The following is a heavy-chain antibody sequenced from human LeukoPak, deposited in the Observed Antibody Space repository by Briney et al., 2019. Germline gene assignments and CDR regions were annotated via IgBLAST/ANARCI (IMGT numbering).Heavy chain of an antibody. CDR3: SRGSDESKTGDS. D-gene: IGHD3-9*01. CDR1: GGSFSNYY. CDR2: IHTYGFT. Sequence: SETLSLTCAVSGGSFSNYYWSWIRQPPGKGLEWIGEIHTYGFTNFNPSLKSQVSISVDTSNTQFSLKLTSVTAADTDVYYCSRGSDESKTGDSWGQGSLVTVSS. J-gene: IGHJ4*02. V-gene: IGHV4-34*01.